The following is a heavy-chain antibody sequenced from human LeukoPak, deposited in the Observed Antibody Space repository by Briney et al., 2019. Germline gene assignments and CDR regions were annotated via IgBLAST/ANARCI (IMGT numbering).Heavy chain of an antibody. J-gene: IGHJ4*02. CDR1: GYTFTGYY. Sequence: ASVKVSCKASGYTFTGYYMHWGRQAPGQGLEWMGGINPNSGGTNYAQKFQGWVTMTRATSISTAYMELSSLRSEDTAVYYCARGGRLAAGPGTHFYSWGAGTPVSVSS. V-gene: IGHV1-2*04. D-gene: IGHD6-6*01. CDR2: INPNSGGT. CDR3: ARGGRLAAGPGTHFYS.